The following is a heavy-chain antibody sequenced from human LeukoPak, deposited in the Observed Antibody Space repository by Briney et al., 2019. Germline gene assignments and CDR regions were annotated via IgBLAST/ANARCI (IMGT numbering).Heavy chain of an antibody. CDR1: GLTFSSYS. V-gene: IGHV3-48*01. CDR3: ARDLEVPRPFDY. CDR2: ISSSSSTI. Sequence: GGSLRLSCAASGLTFSSYSMNWVRQAPGKGLEWVSYISSSSSTIYYADSVKGRLTISRDSAKNSLYLQMNSLRAEDTAVYYCARDLEVPRPFDYWGQGTLVTVSS. J-gene: IGHJ4*02. D-gene: IGHD1-1*01.